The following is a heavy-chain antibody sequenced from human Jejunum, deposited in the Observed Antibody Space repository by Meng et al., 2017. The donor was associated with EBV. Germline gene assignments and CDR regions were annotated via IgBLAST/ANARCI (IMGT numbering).Heavy chain of an antibody. J-gene: IGHJ5*02. D-gene: IGHD3-22*01. V-gene: IGHV1-46*01. CDR2: INPNGGSS. CDR1: GYTFTSHY. Sequence: QVQRVQYGTEVKKPGASVKVSCKAYGYTFTSHYMHWVRQAPGQGLEWMGIINPNGGSSTYAQKFQDRVTMTRDMSTSTDYMELSSLGSEDTAIYYCARDVSDSNKAWWLDPWGQGTLVTVSS. CDR3: ARDVSDSNKAWWLDP.